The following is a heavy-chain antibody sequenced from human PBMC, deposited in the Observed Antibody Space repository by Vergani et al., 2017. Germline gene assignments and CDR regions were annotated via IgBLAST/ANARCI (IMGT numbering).Heavy chain of an antibody. D-gene: IGHD2-2*01. CDR1: GGSISSTNYY. CDR3: VKTHCSSRSGHGLF. CDR2: FYYGGST. J-gene: IGHJ4*02. V-gene: IGHV4-39*01. Sequence: QLQLQESGPGLVKPSETLSLTCIVSGGSISSTNYYWGWIRQPPRKGLEYIGNFYYGGSTYYSPSLKNRVSISVDTSKNQFSLKLSSVTAANTAMYYCVKTHCSSRSGHGLFGGRGIVVTVAS.